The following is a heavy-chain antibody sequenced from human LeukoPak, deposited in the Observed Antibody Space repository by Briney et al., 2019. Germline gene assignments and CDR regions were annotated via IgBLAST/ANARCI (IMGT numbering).Heavy chain of an antibody. CDR1: GGSLSTYF. Sequence: ETLSLTRAVSGGSLSTYFWSGIRQPRGKGLGWIGYIYYSGRTNCNPSPTSRVTISVDTSKNQFSLKLSSVTAADTAMYYCARQGGANSFDYWGQGILVTVSS. CDR2: IYYSGRT. CDR3: ARQGGANSFDY. D-gene: IGHD1-1*01. V-gene: IGHV4-59*08. J-gene: IGHJ4*02.